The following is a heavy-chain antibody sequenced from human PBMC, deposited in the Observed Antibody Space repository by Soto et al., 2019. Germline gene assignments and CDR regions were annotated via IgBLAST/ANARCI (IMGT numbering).Heavy chain of an antibody. CDR3: AREGCSGGSCYNYYWFDP. Sequence: PSETLSLTCAVSGYSISSGYYWVWIRQPPGKGLEWIGSIYHSGSTYYNPSLKSRVTISVDTSKNQFSLKLSSVTAADTAVYYCAREGCSGGSCYNYYWFDPWGQGTLVTSPQ. D-gene: IGHD2-15*01. CDR1: GYSISSGYY. CDR2: IYHSGST. V-gene: IGHV4-38-2*02. J-gene: IGHJ5*02.